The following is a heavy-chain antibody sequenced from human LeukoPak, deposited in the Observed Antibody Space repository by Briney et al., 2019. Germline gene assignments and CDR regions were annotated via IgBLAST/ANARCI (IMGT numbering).Heavy chain of an antibody. CDR1: GFTFSSYE. V-gene: IGHV3-48*03. J-gene: IGHJ6*02. D-gene: IGHD6-19*01. CDR3: ARDTGSYSSGGSGIYYGMDV. CDR2: ISSSGSTI. Sequence: GGSLRLSCAASGFTFSSYEMNWVRQAPGKGLEWVSYISSSGSTIYYAHSVKGRFTISRDNAQNSPYLQMNSLRAEDTAVYFCARDTGSYSSGGSGIYYGMDVWGQGNTVTVSS.